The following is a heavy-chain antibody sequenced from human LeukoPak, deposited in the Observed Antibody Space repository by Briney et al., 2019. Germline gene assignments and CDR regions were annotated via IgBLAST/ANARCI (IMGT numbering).Heavy chain of an antibody. CDR2: ISAYNGNT. V-gene: IGHV1-18*04. CDR3: AREVWDYDILTGYFDY. J-gene: IGHJ4*02. Sequence: ASVKVSCKASGYTFTSYSFSWVRQAPGQGLEWMGGISAYNGNTNYAQKFQGRVTMTTDTSTSTAYMELRSLRSDDTAVYYCAREVWDYDILTGYFDYWGQGTLVTVSS. D-gene: IGHD3-9*01. CDR1: GYTFTSYS.